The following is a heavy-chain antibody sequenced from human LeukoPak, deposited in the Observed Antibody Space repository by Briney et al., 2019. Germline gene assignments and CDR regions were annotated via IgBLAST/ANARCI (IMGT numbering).Heavy chain of an antibody. Sequence: GGSLRLSCAASGFTFSNYAMHWVRQAPGKGLEWVALIRSDGSNEYYEDSVKGRITISRDNSGNTLYLQINSLRAEDTAVYYCARESGALRGYSYGHWGQGTLVTVSS. CDR3: ARESGALRGYSYGH. CDR1: GFTFSNYA. V-gene: IGHV3-30*02. D-gene: IGHD5-18*01. CDR2: IRSDGSNE. J-gene: IGHJ4*02.